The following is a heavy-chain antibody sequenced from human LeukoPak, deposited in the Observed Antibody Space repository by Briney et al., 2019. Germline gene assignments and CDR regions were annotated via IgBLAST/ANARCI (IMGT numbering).Heavy chain of an antibody. J-gene: IGHJ4*02. D-gene: IGHD2-2*01. CDR3: AKTRRDIVVIPDAPFDY. Sequence: GGSLRLSCAASGFTFSNYDMHWVRQAPGKGLEWVSGISGSGGSTYYADSVKGRFTISRDNSKNTLYLQMNSLRAEDTAVYYCAKTRRDIVVIPDAPFDYWGQGTLVTVSS. CDR1: GFTFSNYD. V-gene: IGHV3-23*01. CDR2: ISGSGGST.